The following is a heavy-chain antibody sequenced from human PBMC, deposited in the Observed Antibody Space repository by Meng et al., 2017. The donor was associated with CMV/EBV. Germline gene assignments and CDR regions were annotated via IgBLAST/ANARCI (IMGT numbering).Heavy chain of an antibody. CDR2: IYYSGST. Sequence: SETLSLTCTVSGGSVSNGSYYWSWIRQPPGKGLEWIGYIYYSGSTNYNPSLKSRVTISVDTSKNQFSLKLSSVTAADTAVYYCARDRMVRGVISNYNWFDPWGQGTLVTVSS. CDR3: ARDRMVRGVISNYNWFDP. CDR1: GGSVSNGSYY. D-gene: IGHD3-10*01. V-gene: IGHV4-61*01. J-gene: IGHJ5*02.